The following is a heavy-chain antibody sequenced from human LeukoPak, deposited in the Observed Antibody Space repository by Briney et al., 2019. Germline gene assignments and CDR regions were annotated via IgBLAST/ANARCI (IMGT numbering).Heavy chain of an antibody. CDR3: VRGRMAGTYVFDS. CDR1: GGTFSSYA. CDR2: IIPIFGTA. J-gene: IGHJ4*02. V-gene: IGHV1-69*01. Sequence: GSSVKVSCKASGGTFSSYAISWVRQAPGQGLEWMGGIIPIFGTANYAQKFQGRVTITADESTSTAYMELSSLRSEDTAVYYCVRGRMAGTYVFDSWGQGTLVTVSS. D-gene: IGHD6-19*01.